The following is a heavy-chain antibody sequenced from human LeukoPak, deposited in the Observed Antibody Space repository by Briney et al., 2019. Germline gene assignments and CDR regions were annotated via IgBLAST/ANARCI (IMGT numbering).Heavy chain of an antibody. V-gene: IGHV1-8*03. CDR1: GYTFTSYD. CDR2: MNPNSGNT. Sequence: GASVKVSCKASGYTFTSYDINWVRQATGQGLEWMGWMNPNSGNTGYAQKFQGRVTITRNTSISTAYMELSSLRSEDTAVYYCARGREYCSSTSCLGWFTVGFDPWGQGTLVTVSS. D-gene: IGHD2-2*01. J-gene: IGHJ5*02. CDR3: ARGREYCSSTSCLGWFTVGFDP.